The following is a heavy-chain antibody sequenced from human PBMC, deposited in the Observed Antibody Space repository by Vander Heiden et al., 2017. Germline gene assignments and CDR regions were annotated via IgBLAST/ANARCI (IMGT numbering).Heavy chain of an antibody. Sequence: EVQLVASGGGLVQTGGSLRLSCPASGFTFSRYSMNWVRQAPGKGLECVSYISSSGSIIYYADSVKGRFTISRDNAKNSLYLQMNSLGDEDTAVYFCATSYDYIWGSYRSGFDYWGQGTLVTVSS. CDR1: GFTFSRYS. CDR2: ISSSGSII. J-gene: IGHJ4*02. CDR3: ATSYDYIWGSYRSGFDY. D-gene: IGHD3-16*02. V-gene: IGHV3-48*02.